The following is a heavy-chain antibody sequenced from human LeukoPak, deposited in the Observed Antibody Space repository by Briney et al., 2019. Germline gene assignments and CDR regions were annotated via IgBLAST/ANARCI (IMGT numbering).Heavy chain of an antibody. CDR2: IDHTGIT. Sequence: SETLSLTCTVSGGSISSYYWTWIRQPPGKGLEWIGYIDHTGITNYNPSLNSRVTISRDTSKNHFSLELTSATAADTAVYFCARDYPGITGTTVTTNWGQGTLVTVSS. J-gene: IGHJ4*02. D-gene: IGHD1-20*01. CDR1: GGSISSYY. V-gene: IGHV4-59*01. CDR3: ARDYPGITGTTVTTN.